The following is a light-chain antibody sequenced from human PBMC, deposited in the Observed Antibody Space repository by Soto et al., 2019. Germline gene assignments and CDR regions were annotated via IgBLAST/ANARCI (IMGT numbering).Light chain of an antibody. CDR2: GAS. V-gene: IGKV3-15*01. J-gene: IGKJ3*01. CDR1: QSVSSN. Sequence: EIVMTQSPATLSVSPGERATLSCRASQSVSSNLAWYQQKPGQAPRLLIYGASTRATGIPARFSGSGSGTEFTLTIRSLQSEEFAVYYCHQYNNWPLFTFGPGTKVDIK. CDR3: HQYNNWPLFT.